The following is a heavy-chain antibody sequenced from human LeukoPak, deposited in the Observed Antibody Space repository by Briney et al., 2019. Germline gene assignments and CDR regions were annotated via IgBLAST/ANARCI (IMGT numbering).Heavy chain of an antibody. J-gene: IGHJ3*02. V-gene: IGHV5-51*01. D-gene: IGHD5-18*01. CDR2: ICPGDSDT. CDR1: GYSFTSYW. CDR3: ARSRDTSVANDAFDI. Sequence: GESLKISCKGSGYSFTSYWIGWVRQMPGKGLEWMGIICPGDSDTRYSPSFQGQVTISDDKSISTAYLQWSSLKASDTAMYYCARSRDTSVANDAFDIWGQGTMVTVSS.